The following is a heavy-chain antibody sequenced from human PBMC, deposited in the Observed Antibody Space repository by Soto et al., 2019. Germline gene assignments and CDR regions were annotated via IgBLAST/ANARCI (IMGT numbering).Heavy chain of an antibody. CDR3: ARGGSYSNYFDY. V-gene: IGHV3-33*01. CDR2: IWYDGSNK. J-gene: IGHJ4*02. Sequence: QVQLVESGGGVVQPGRSLRLSCAASGFTFSSYGMHWVRQAPGKGLEWVAVIWYDGSNKYYADSVKGRFTISRDNSKNTLYLQMNSLRAEDTAVYYCARGGSYSNYFDYWGQGTLVTVSS. CDR1: GFTFSSYG. D-gene: IGHD4-4*01.